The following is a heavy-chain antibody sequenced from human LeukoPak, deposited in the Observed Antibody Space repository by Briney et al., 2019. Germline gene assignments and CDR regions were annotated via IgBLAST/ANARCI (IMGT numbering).Heavy chain of an antibody. D-gene: IGHD5-18*01. V-gene: IGHV4-59*01. CDR3: AGFTGYSYGYGYFDL. J-gene: IGHJ2*01. Sequence: SETLSLTCTVSGGSISNYYWSWIRQPPGKGLEWIAYISYSGSTNYNPSLKSRVTISVDTSKNQFSLKLSSVTAADTAFYYCAGFTGYSYGYGYFDLWGRGTLVTVSS. CDR1: GGSISNYY. CDR2: ISYSGST.